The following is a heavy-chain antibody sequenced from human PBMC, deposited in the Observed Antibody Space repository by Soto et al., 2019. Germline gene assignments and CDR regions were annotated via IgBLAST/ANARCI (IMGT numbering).Heavy chain of an antibody. Sequence: GGSLRLSCAASGFTFSSYWMSWVRQAPGKGLEWVSIISGSGSSRYYVDSVRGRFTISRDNSKNTLYLQMNSLRAEDTAVYYCAKDYYYDSKGYFDYWGQGTLVTVSS. J-gene: IGHJ4*02. CDR1: GFTFSSYW. V-gene: IGHV3-23*01. CDR2: ISGSGSSR. CDR3: AKDYYYDSKGYFDY. D-gene: IGHD3-22*01.